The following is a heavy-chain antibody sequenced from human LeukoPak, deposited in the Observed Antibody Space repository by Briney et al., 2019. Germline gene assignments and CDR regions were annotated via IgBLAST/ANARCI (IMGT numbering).Heavy chain of an antibody. CDR2: ISWNSGSI. CDR1: GFTFDDYA. Sequence: GRSLRLSCAASGFTFDDYAMHWVRQAAGKGLEWVSGISWNSGSIGYADSVKGRFTISRDNAKNSLYLQMNSLRAEDTAVYYCASVTARGFGVVINTRYYYYMEVWGKGTTVTVSS. J-gene: IGHJ6*03. CDR3: ASVTARGFGVVINTRYYYYMEV. V-gene: IGHV3-9*01. D-gene: IGHD3-3*01.